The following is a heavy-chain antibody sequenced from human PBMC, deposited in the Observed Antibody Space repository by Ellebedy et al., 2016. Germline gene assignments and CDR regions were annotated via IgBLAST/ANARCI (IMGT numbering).Heavy chain of an antibody. CDR2: IYYSGST. D-gene: IGHD1-26*01. V-gene: IGHV4-31*03. J-gene: IGHJ4*02. CDR1: GDSISSGAYY. CDR3: ARDRASSGSAWN. Sequence: SETLSLTXSVSGDSISSGAYYWSWIRQHPGKGLEWIGYIYYSGSTYYNPSLKSRVTISVDTSKNQFSLKLSSVTAADTAVYYCARDRASSGSAWNWGQGTLVTVSS.